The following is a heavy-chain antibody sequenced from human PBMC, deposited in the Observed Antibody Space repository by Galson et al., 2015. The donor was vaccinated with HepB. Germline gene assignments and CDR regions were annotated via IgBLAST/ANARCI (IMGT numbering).Heavy chain of an antibody. CDR1: GGTFSSYA. V-gene: IGHV1-69*13. Sequence: SVKVSCKASGGTFSSYAISWVRQAPGQGLEWMGGIIPIFGTANYAQKFQGRVTITADESTRTAYMELSSLRSEDTAVYYCARALLLRSREHYWGQGTLVTVSS. CDR2: IIPIFGTA. CDR3: ARALLLRSREHY. J-gene: IGHJ4*02. D-gene: IGHD1-26*01.